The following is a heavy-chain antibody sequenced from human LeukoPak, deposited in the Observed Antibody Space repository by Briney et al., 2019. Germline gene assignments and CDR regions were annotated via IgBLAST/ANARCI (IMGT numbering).Heavy chain of an antibody. CDR1: GFTFSSYS. D-gene: IGHD2-2*01. CDR2: ISSSSSYI. Sequence: GGSLRLSCAASGFTFSSYSMNWVRQAPGKGLEWVSSISSSSSYIYYADSVKGRFTISRDNAKNSLYLQMNSLRAEDTAVYYCARSLGYCSSTSCYFYYGMDVWGQGTTVTVSS. J-gene: IGHJ6*02. CDR3: ARSLGYCSSTSCYFYYGMDV. V-gene: IGHV3-21*01.